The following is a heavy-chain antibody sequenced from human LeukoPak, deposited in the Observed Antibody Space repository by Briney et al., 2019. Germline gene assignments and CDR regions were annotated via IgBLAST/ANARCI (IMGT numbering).Heavy chain of an antibody. D-gene: IGHD4-17*01. CDR1: GFSLNSFA. Sequence: GGSLRLSCAASGFSLNSFAMSWVRQAPGKGLEWVAVIWYDGSNKYYADSVKGRFTISRDNSKNTLYLQMNSLRAEDTAVYYCARDGSTTVTHNWFDPWGQGTLVTVSS. J-gene: IGHJ5*02. CDR3: ARDGSTTVTHNWFDP. V-gene: IGHV3-33*08. CDR2: IWYDGSNK.